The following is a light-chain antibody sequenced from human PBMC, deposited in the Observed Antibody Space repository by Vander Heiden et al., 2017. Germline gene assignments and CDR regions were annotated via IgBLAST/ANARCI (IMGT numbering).Light chain of an antibody. V-gene: IGLV2-11*01. J-gene: IGLJ2*01. CDR2: YVT. Sequence: QSALTQPRSVSGSPGQSVTISCTGTSSDVGGYNDVSWYQQHPGKAPKLIIFYVTKRPSGVPDRCSGSKSGNTASLTISGLQAEDEADYYCCSYAGSYNWLFGGGTKLTVL. CDR1: SSDVGGYND. CDR3: CSYAGSYNWL.